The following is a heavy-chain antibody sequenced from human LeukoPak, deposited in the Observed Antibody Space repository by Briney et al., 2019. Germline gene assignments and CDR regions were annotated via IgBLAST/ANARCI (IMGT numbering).Heavy chain of an antibody. CDR3: ARGPRAQIAY. J-gene: IGHJ4*02. V-gene: IGHV4-38-2*02. CDR1: GYSFSSGYY. CDR2: IHHSGNT. Sequence: SETLSLTCSVSGYSFSSGYYWGWIRQPPGKGLEWIGSIHHSGNTYYNPSLKSRVTISVDTSKNQFSLKLSSVTAADTAVYYCARGPRAQIAYWGQGTLVTVSS.